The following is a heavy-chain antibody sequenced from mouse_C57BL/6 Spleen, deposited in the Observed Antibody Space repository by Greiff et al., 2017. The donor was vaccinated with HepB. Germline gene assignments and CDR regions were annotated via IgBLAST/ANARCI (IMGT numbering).Heavy chain of an antibody. CDR1: GYTFTSYT. CDR3: AREGGLRRGDY. V-gene: IGHV1-4*01. CDR2: INPSSGYT. J-gene: IGHJ2*01. Sequence: QVQLQQSGAELARPGASVKMSCKASGYTFTSYTMHWVKQRPGQGLEWIGYINPSSGYTKYNQKFKDKATLTADKSSSTAYMQLSSLTSDDSAVYYCAREGGLRRGDYWGQGTTLTVSS. D-gene: IGHD2-4*01.